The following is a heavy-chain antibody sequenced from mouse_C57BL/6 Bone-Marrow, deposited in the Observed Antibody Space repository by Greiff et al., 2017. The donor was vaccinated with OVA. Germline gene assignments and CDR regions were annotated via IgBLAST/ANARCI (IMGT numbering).Heavy chain of an antibody. V-gene: IGHV1-52*01. Sequence: QVQLQQPGAELVRPGSSVKLSCKASGYTFTSYWMHWVKQRPIQGLEWIGNIDPSDSEPHYNQKFKDKATLPVDKSSSTAYMQLSSLTSEDSAVYYCARWLYFFDYWGQGTTLTVSS. CDR3: ARWLYFFDY. J-gene: IGHJ2*01. D-gene: IGHD3-3*01. CDR2: IDPSDSEP. CDR1: GYTFTSYW.